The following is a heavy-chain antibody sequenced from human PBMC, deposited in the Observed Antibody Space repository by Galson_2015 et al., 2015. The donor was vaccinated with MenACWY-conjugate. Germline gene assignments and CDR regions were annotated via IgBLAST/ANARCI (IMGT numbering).Heavy chain of an antibody. CDR2: ISASGGIT. Sequence: SLRLSCAASGFTFGNYAMTWVRQAPGKGLEWVSTISASGGITNYADSVKGRFTISRGNYDKTLYLQMNNLRAEDTAVYYCAKDLWARESSYGPFEYWGQGTLVTVSP. J-gene: IGHJ4*02. CDR3: AKDLWARESSYGPFEY. D-gene: IGHD5-18*01. CDR1: GFTFGNYA. V-gene: IGHV3-23*01.